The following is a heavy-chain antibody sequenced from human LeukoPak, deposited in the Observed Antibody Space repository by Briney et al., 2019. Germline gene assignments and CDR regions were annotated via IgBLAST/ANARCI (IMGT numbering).Heavy chain of an antibody. CDR2: VRGSGSDT. CDR3: AKTSRGNSGYDSPFDY. J-gene: IGHJ4*02. V-gene: IGHV3-23*01. CDR1: GFTFSTYA. D-gene: IGHD5-12*01. Sequence: AGGSLRLSCAASGFTFSTYAMSWVRQAPGKGLEGVSAVRGSGSDTYYANSVKGRFTISRDNSKNTLYLQMNSLRAEDTAIYYCAKTSRGNSGYDSPFDYWGQGTLVTVSS.